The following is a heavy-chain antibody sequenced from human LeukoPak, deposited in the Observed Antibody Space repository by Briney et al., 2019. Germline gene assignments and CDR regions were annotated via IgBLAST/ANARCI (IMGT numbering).Heavy chain of an antibody. CDR1: GFTFSSYG. CDR2: ISGSGGST. Sequence: GGSLRLSCAASGFTFSSYGMSWVRQAPGKGLEWVSAISGSGGSTHYADSVKGRFTISRDNSKNTLYLQMNSLRAEDTTVYHCAKTGVVVAKGGFDPWGQGTLVTVSS. J-gene: IGHJ5*02. D-gene: IGHD2-15*01. CDR3: AKTGVVVAKGGFDP. V-gene: IGHV3-23*01.